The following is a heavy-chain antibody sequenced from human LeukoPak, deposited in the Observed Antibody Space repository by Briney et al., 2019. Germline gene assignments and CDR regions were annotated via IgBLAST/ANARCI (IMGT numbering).Heavy chain of an antibody. D-gene: IGHD2-2*01. J-gene: IGHJ6*03. CDR2: IYTSGST. Sequence: SETLSLTCTVSGGSISSYYWSWIRQPPGKGLEWIWGIYTSGSTNYNPSLKSQVTMSVDTSKNQFSLKLSSVTAADTAVYYCAREGIVVVPAAIYYYYYMDVWGKGTTVTVSS. CDR3: AREGIVVVPAAIYYYYYMDV. CDR1: GGSISSYY. V-gene: IGHV4-4*07.